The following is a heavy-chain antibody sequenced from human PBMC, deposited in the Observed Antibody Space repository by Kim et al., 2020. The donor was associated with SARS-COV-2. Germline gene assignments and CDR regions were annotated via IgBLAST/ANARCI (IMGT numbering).Heavy chain of an antibody. CDR1: GGSFSGYY. J-gene: IGHJ4*02. CDR3: ARGRTYYYDSSGPSQAFPDY. Sequence: SETLSLTCAVYGGSFSGYYWSWIRQPPGKGLEWIGEINHSGSTNYNPSLKSRVTISVDTSKNQFSLKLSSVTAADTAVYYCARGRTYYYDSSGPSQAFPDYWGQGTLVTVSS. V-gene: IGHV4-34*01. CDR2: INHSGST. D-gene: IGHD3-22*01.